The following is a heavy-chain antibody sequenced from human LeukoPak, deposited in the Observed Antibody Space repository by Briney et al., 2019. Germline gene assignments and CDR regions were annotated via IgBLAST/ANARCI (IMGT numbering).Heavy chain of an antibody. CDR2: ISSSSSYI. CDR1: GFTFSSYS. D-gene: IGHD2-2*01. V-gene: IGHV3-21*01. Sequence: GGSLRLSCAASGFTFSSYSMNWVRQAPGKGLEWASSISSSSSYIYYADSVKGRFTISRDNAKNSLYLQMNSLRAEDTAVYYCARDHCSSTSCYPGFDYWGQGTLVTVSS. J-gene: IGHJ4*02. CDR3: ARDHCSSTSCYPGFDY.